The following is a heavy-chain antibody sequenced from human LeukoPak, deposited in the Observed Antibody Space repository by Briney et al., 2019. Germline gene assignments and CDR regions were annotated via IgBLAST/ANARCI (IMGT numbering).Heavy chain of an antibody. D-gene: IGHD6-6*01. J-gene: IGHJ6*03. CDR3: AKDIGSSDYYYMDV. CDR2: ISWNSGST. CDR1: GFTFDDYA. V-gene: IGHV3-9*01. Sequence: GGSLRLSCAASGFTFDDYAMHWVRQAPGKGLEWVSGISWNSGSTGYADSVKGRFTISRDNAKNSLYLQMNSLRAEDTALYYCAKDIGSSDYYYMDVWGKGTTVTVSS.